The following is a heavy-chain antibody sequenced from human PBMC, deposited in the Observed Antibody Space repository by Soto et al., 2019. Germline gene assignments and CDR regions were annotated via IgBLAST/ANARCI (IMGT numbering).Heavy chain of an antibody. CDR2: ISYDGSNK. CDR1: GFTFSSYA. J-gene: IGHJ4*02. Sequence: PGGSLRLSCAASGFTFSSYAMHWVRQAPGKGLEWVAVISYDGSNKYYADSVKGRFTISRDNSKNTLYLQMNSLRAEDTAVYYCARGGITIFGVVISWGQGTLVNVS. CDR3: ARGGITIFGVVIS. V-gene: IGHV3-30-3*01. D-gene: IGHD3-3*01.